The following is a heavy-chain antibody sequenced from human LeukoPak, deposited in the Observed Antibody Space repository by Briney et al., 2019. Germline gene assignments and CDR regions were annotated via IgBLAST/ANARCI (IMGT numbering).Heavy chain of an antibody. J-gene: IGHJ6*04. CDR1: GGTFSSYA. Sequence: SVKVSCKASGGTFSSYAISWVRQAPGQGLEWMGGIIPIFGTANYAQKFQGRVTITADESTSTAYMELSSLRSEDTAVYYCARGGDIVVVPAAMRYYYYGMDVWGKGTTVTVSS. D-gene: IGHD2-2*01. CDR3: ARGGDIVVVPAAMRYYYYGMDV. V-gene: IGHV1-69*13. CDR2: IIPIFGTA.